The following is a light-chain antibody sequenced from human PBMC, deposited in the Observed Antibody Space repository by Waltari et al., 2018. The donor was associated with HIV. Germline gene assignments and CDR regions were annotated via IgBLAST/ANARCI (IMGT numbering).Light chain of an antibody. CDR1: SSDLRNYNS. V-gene: IGLV2-14*01. CDR3: TSYISSSSPE. J-gene: IGLJ3*02. CDR2: EFS. Sequence: QSALTQPASVSGSPGQSITISCTGTSSDLRNYNSVSWYQHHPGKPPKVIIYEFSNRPSVFSSRFSGSISCNTASLTISGLQAEDEGDYFCTSYISSSSPEFGGGTKVTVL.